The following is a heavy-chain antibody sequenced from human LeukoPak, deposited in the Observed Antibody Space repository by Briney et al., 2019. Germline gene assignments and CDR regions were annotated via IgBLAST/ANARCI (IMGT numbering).Heavy chain of an antibody. D-gene: IGHD1-26*01. CDR2: IYSGGST. J-gene: IGHJ4*02. V-gene: IGHV3-53*01. CDR1: GFTVSSNY. Sequence: GGSLRLSCAASGFTVSSNYMSWVRQAPGKGLEWVSVIYSGGSTYYADSVKDRFTISRDNSKNTLYLQMNSLRAEDTAVYYCARDSGELSAIDYWGQGTLVTVSS. CDR3: ARDSGELSAIDY.